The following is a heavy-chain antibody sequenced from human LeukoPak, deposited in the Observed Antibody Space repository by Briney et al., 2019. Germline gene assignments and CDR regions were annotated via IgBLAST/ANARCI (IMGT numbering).Heavy chain of an antibody. CDR2: INHSGST. D-gene: IGHD2-8*01. Sequence: SETLSPTCAVYGGSFSGYYWSWIRQPPGKGLEWIGEINHSGSTNYNPSLKSRVTISVDTSKNQFSLKLSSVTAADTAVYYCARAFGAYRTNGVCYHFDYWGQGTLVTVSS. CDR1: GGSFSGYY. CDR3: ARAFGAYRTNGVCYHFDY. V-gene: IGHV4-34*01. J-gene: IGHJ4*02.